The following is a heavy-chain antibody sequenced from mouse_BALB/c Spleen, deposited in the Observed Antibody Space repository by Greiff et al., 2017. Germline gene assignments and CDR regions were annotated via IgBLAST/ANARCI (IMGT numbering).Heavy chain of an antibody. CDR2: ISSGSSTI. CDR1: GFTFSSFG. Sequence: EVQVVESGGGLVQPGGSRKLSCAASGFTFSSFGMHWVRQAPEKGLEWVAYISSGSSTIYYADTVKGRFTISRDNPKNTLFLQMTSLRSEDTAMYYCARKDGSRYWYFDVWGAGTTVTVSS. J-gene: IGHJ1*01. V-gene: IGHV5-17*02. CDR3: ARKDGSRYWYFDV. D-gene: IGHD1-1*01.